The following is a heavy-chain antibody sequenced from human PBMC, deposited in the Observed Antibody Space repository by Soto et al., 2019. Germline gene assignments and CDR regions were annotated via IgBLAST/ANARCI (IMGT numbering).Heavy chain of an antibody. V-gene: IGHV1-18*01. CDR1: GYTFTSYG. CDR3: AKYPDYGYPWFDP. J-gene: IGHJ5*02. CDR2: ISAYNGNT. Sequence: QVQLVQSGAEVKKPGASVKVSCKASGYTFTSYGISWVRQAPGQGLEWMGWISAYNGNTNHAQKLQGRVTMTTDTSTSIGYMELRSLRSDDTAVYYCAKYPDYGYPWFDPSCRGTLVTVSS. D-gene: IGHD3-10*01.